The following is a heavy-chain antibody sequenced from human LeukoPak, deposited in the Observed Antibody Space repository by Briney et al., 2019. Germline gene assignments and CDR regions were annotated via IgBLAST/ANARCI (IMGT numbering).Heavy chain of an antibody. D-gene: IGHD3-16*01. CDR3: AKGMIMFGGDLDLFDY. V-gene: IGHV3-23*01. Sequence: GGSLRLSCAASGSTFSSHAMSWVRQAPGKGLEWVSFISGSGGSTFYADSVKGRFTIFRDNSKNTLFLQMNSLRGEDAAIYYCAKGMIMFGGDLDLFDYWGQGTLVTVSS. CDR2: ISGSGGST. J-gene: IGHJ4*02. CDR1: GSTFSSHA.